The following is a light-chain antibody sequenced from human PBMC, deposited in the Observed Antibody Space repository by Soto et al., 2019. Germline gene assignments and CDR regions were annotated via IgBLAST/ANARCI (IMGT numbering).Light chain of an antibody. Sequence: QSVLTQPPSTSGTPGQRGTISCSGITSNIGSNPVSWYRQLPGAAPQLLIFSNNQRPSGVPDRFSGSKSGTSASLAISGLQSEDEADYYCASWDDSLNVVVFGGWTQLTVL. J-gene: IGLJ2*01. CDR3: ASWDDSLNVVV. V-gene: IGLV1-44*01. CDR1: TSNIGSNP. CDR2: SNN.